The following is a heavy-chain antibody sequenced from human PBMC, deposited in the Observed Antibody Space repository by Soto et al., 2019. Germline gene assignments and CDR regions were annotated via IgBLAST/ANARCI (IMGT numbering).Heavy chain of an antibody. D-gene: IGHD2-15*01. Sequence: ASVKVSCKASGGTFSSYAISWVRQAPGQGLEWMGGIIPIFGTANYAQKFQGRVTITADESTSTAYMELSSLRSEDTAVYYCARLTAGRGPRGYYYYYYYGKDVWGQGTTVTVSS. CDR2: IIPIFGTA. V-gene: IGHV1-69*13. J-gene: IGHJ6*02. CDR3: ARLTAGRGPRGYYYYYYYGKDV. CDR1: GGTFSSYA.